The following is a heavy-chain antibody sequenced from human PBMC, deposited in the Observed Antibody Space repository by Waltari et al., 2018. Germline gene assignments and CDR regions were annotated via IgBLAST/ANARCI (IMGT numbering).Heavy chain of an antibody. CDR2: IYSSGAT. D-gene: IGHD3-9*01. CDR3: ARGLAFDS. J-gene: IGHJ4*02. V-gene: IGHV4-4*07. CDR1: GRSISNNY. Sequence: QVQLQESGPGLVKPSETLSLTCTVSGRSISNNYWNWIRQPSGKGLEWVGRIYSSGATNYNPSLKSRVSVSVDTSKNQFALNLTSVTAADTAVYYCARGLAFDSWGQGSLVTVSS.